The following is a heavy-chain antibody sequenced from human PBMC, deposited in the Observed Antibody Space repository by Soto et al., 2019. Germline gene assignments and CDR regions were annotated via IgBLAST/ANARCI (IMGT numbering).Heavy chain of an antibody. V-gene: IGHV3-30-3*01. J-gene: IGHJ4*02. CDR2: ISYDGSTK. CDR3: GRGSPIDF. Sequence: GGSLRLSCAGSGFTFSDYAMYWVRQAPGKGLEWVAVISYDGSTKFDADSVKGRFTISRDNSKNTLYLQMNSLRTDDTAVYYCGRGSPIDFSGQAIHVTVSS. CDR1: GFTFSDYA.